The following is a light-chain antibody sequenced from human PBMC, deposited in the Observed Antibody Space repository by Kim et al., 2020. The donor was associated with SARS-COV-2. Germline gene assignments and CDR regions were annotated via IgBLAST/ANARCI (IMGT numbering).Light chain of an antibody. Sequence: EIVLTQSPGTLSLSPGERATLSCRVSQSVSSRYLAWYQQKPGQAPRLLMYGASYRATGIPDRFGGSGSGTDFTLTIGRLEPEDFALYYCQHYGSSPPLYTFGQGTKLEI. CDR1: QSVSSRY. CDR2: GAS. CDR3: QHYGSSPPLYT. J-gene: IGKJ2*01. V-gene: IGKV3-20*01.